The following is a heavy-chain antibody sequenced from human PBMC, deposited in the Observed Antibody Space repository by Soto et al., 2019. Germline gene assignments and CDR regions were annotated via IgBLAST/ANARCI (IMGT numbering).Heavy chain of an antibody. D-gene: IGHD3-3*01. Sequence: GGSLRLSCAASVFTFISYGMQWVRQAPGKGLEWVAVISYDGSNKYYADSVKGRFTISRDNSKNTLYLQMNSMRAEETAVYYCAKDPKSTLAHTFDFSSGYSGAFDIWGQGTMVTVSS. CDR2: ISYDGSNK. CDR3: AKDPKSTLAHTFDFSSGYSGAFDI. CDR1: VFTFISYG. V-gene: IGHV3-30*18. J-gene: IGHJ3*02.